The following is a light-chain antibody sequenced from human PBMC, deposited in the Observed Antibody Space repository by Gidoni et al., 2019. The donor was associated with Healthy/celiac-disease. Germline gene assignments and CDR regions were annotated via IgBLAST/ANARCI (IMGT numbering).Light chain of an antibody. CDR2: AAS. Sequence: DLHMSQPPSSLSASVGDRVTITCRASQSISSYLNWYQQKPGKAPKLLIYAASSLQSGVPSRFSGSGSGTDFTLTISSLQPEDFATYYCQQSYSTPITFGQGTRLEIK. CDR1: QSISSY. J-gene: IGKJ5*01. V-gene: IGKV1-39*01. CDR3: QQSYSTPIT.